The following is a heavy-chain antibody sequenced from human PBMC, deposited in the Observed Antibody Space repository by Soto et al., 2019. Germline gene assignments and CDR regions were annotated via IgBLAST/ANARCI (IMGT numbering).Heavy chain of an antibody. Sequence: QVQLVQSGAEVKKPGASVTVSCKASGYTFTSYGISWVRQAPGQGLEWMGWISAYNGNTNYAQKLQGRVTMTTDTSTSTAYMELRSLRSDDTAVYYCAREGYYDSSGYQYGMDVWGQGTTVTVSS. CDR2: ISAYNGNT. V-gene: IGHV1-18*01. CDR3: AREGYYDSSGYQYGMDV. D-gene: IGHD3-22*01. CDR1: GYTFTSYG. J-gene: IGHJ6*02.